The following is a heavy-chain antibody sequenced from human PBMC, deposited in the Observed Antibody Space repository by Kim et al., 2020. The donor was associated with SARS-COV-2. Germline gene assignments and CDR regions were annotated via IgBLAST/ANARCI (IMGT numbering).Heavy chain of an antibody. D-gene: IGHD3-22*01. CDR1: GGSFSGYY. CDR2: INHSGST. J-gene: IGHJ5*02. Sequence: SETLSLTCAVYGGSFSGYYWSWIRQPPGKGLEWIGEINHSGSTNYNPSLKSRVTISVDTSKNQFSLKLSSVTAADTAVYYCARLRGHYDSSGYYYAWGQGTLVTVSS. V-gene: IGHV4-34*01. CDR3: ARLRGHYDSSGYYYA.